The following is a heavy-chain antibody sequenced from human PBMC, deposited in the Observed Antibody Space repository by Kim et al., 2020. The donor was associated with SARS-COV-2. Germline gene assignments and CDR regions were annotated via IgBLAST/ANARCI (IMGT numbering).Heavy chain of an antibody. Sequence: GGSLRLSCAASGFTFDDYAMHWVRQAPGKGLEWVSGISWNSGSIGYADSVKGRFTISRDNAKNSLYLQMNSLRAEDTALYYCGKGGSSWTYCYYGMDVWGQGTTVTVSS. CDR1: GFTFDDYA. D-gene: IGHD6-13*01. V-gene: IGHV3-9*01. J-gene: IGHJ6*02. CDR2: ISWNSGSI. CDR3: GKGGSSWTYCYYGMDV.